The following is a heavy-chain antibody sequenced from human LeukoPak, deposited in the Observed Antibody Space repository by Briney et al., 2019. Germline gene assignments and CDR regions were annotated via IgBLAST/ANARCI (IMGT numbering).Heavy chain of an antibody. CDR2: INGDGTSA. CDR1: GFTLSNYW. J-gene: IGHJ6*03. CDR3: ARVAYCGGDCYSLDYYYMDV. V-gene: IGHV3-74*01. D-gene: IGHD2-21*02. Sequence: GGSLRLSCAASGFTLSNYWMHWVRQTPGKGLLWVSRINGDGTSATYAGSVKGRFTISRDNAKNTLYLQMNSLRAEDTAVYYCARVAYCGGDCYSLDYYYMDVWGKGTTVTVSS.